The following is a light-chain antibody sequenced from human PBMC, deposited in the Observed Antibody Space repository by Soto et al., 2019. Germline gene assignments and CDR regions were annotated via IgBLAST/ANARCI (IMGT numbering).Light chain of an antibody. CDR3: QQYLVYPIT. CDR2: DAS. CDR1: QSISSW. J-gene: IGKJ5*01. Sequence: DIQMTQSPSTLSASVGDRVTITCRASQSISSWLAWYQQKPGKAPKLLIYDASSLESGVPSRFSGSGSGTEFTLTISSLQPDDFATYYCQQYLVYPITFGQGTRLEMK. V-gene: IGKV1-5*01.